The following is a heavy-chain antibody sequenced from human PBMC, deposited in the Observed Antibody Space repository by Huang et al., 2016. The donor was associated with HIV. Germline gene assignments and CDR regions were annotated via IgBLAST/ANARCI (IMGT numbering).Heavy chain of an antibody. CDR3: ARGMVRGVTLNWFDP. J-gene: IGHJ5*02. CDR1: GFTVSSNY. Sequence: EVQLVETGGGLIQPGGSLRLSCAASGFTVSSNYMSWVGQAPGKGLEWVSVIYIGGSTYYADSVKGRFTISRDNSKNTLYLQMNSLRAEDTAVYYCARGMVRGVTLNWFDPWGQGTLVTVSS. D-gene: IGHD3-10*01. CDR2: IYIGGST. V-gene: IGHV3-53*02.